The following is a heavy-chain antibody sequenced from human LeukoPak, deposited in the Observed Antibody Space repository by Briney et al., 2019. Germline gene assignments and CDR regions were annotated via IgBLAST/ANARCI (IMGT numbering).Heavy chain of an antibody. V-gene: IGHV1-69*06. Sequence: ASVKVSCKASGGTFSSYAISWVRQAPGQGLEWMGGIIPIFGTAIYAQKFQGRVTMTEDTSTDTAYMELSSLRSEDTAVYYCATVLAGYSYGLSPWGQGTLVTVSS. CDR3: ATVLAGYSYGLSP. CDR1: GGTFSSYA. J-gene: IGHJ5*02. CDR2: IIPIFGTA. D-gene: IGHD5-18*01.